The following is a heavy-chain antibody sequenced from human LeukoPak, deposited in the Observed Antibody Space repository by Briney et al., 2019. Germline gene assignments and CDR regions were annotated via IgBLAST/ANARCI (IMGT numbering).Heavy chain of an antibody. J-gene: IGHJ1*01. Sequence: SETLSLTRTVSGGSISSYYWSWIRQPAGKGLEWIGRIYTSGSTNYNPSLKSRVTMSVDTSKNQFSLKLSSVTAADTAVYYCAREPYSSSWYNMGYFQHWGQGTLVTVSS. CDR1: GGSISSYY. V-gene: IGHV4-4*07. CDR3: AREPYSSSWYNMGYFQH. D-gene: IGHD6-13*01. CDR2: IYTSGST.